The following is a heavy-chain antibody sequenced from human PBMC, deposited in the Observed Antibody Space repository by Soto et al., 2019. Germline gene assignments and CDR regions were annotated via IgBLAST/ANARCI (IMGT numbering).Heavy chain of an antibody. CDR2: ISSSSSTI. D-gene: IGHD4-17*01. CDR3: AIQRGDYGDYS. V-gene: IGHV3-48*02. CDR1: GFTFSSYS. Sequence: EVQLVESGGGLVQPGGSLRLSCAASGFTFSSYSMNWVRQAPGKGLEWVSYISSSSSTIYYADSVKGRFTISRDNAKNSLYLLMNSLRDEDTAVYYCAIQRGDYGDYSWGQGTLVTVSS. J-gene: IGHJ4*02.